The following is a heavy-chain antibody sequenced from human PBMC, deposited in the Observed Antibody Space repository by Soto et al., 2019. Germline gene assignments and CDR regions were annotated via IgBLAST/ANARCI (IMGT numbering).Heavy chain of an antibody. CDR2: ISAYNGNT. Sequence: ASVKVSCKASGYTFTSYGISWVRQAPGQGLEWMGWISAYNGNTNYAQKLQGRVTMTTDTSTSTAYMELRSLRSDDTAVYYCAREYNWNLSTGDAFDIWGQGTMVTVSS. D-gene: IGHD1-20*01. CDR1: GYTFTSYG. V-gene: IGHV1-18*01. J-gene: IGHJ3*02. CDR3: AREYNWNLSTGDAFDI.